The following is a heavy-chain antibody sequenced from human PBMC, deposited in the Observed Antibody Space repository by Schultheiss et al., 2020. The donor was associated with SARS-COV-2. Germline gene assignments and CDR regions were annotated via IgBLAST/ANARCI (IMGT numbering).Heavy chain of an antibody. D-gene: IGHD4-17*01. CDR3: ASRYGDYFDY. J-gene: IGHJ4*02. V-gene: IGHV4-61*10. CDR2: IYYSGST. CDR1: GGSITSTGYY. Sequence: SETLSLTCTVSGGSITSTGYYWSWIRQPAGKGLEWIGYIYYSGSTYYNPSLKSRVTISVDTSKNQFSLKLSSVTAADTAVYYCASRYGDYFDYWGQGTLVTVSS.